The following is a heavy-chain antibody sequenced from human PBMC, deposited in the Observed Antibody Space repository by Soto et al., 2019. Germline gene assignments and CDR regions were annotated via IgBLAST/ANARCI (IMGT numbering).Heavy chain of an antibody. CDR1: GGSFSGYY. CDR3: ARVYGYNGIWFDP. V-gene: IGHV4-34*01. D-gene: IGHD5-18*01. Sequence: SETLSLTYAVYGGSFSGYYWSWIRQPPGKGLEWIGEINDSGSTNYNPSLKTRVTMSLDTSKTQFSLKLSSLTAADTAVYYCARVYGYNGIWFDPWGQGTLVTVSS. J-gene: IGHJ5*02. CDR2: INDSGST.